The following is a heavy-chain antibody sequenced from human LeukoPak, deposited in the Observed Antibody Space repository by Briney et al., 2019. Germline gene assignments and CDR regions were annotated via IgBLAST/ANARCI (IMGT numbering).Heavy chain of an antibody. V-gene: IGHV1-2*06. J-gene: IGHJ4*02. CDR1: GYTFTGHA. CDR3: ARGKQQLNY. CDR2: INPNSGGT. D-gene: IGHD6-13*01. Sequence: ASVKVSCKASGYTFTGHAMNWVRQAPGQGLEWMGRINPNSGGTNYAQKFQGRVTMTRDTSISTAYMELSRLRSDDTAVYYCARGKQQLNYWGQGTLVTVSS.